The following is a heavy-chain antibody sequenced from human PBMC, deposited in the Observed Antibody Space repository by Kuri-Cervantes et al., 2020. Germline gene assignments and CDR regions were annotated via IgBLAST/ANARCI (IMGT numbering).Heavy chain of an antibody. V-gene: IGHV1-18*01. J-gene: IGHJ6*02. Sequence: ASVKVSHKASGYTFTSYGISWVRQAPGQGLEWMGWISAYNGNTNYAQKLQGRVTMTTDTSTSTAYMELRSLRSDDTAVYYCARDHRGSSTRRSGMDVWGQGTTVTVSS. CDR2: ISAYNGNT. CDR3: ARDHRGSSTRRSGMDV. D-gene: IGHD2-2*01. CDR1: GYTFTSYG.